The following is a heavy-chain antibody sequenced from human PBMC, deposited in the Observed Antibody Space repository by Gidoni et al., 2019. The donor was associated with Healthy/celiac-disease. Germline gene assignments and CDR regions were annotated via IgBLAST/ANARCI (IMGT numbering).Heavy chain of an antibody. Sequence: QVQLVESGGGVVQPGRSLRLSCAASGFTFSSYAMHWVRQAPGKGLEWVAVISYDGSNKYYADSVNGRFTISRDNSKNTLYLQMNSLRAEDTAVYYCAKGKYYYDSSGYRAVYFDYWGQGTLVTVSS. CDR2: ISYDGSNK. D-gene: IGHD3-22*01. V-gene: IGHV3-30*18. J-gene: IGHJ4*02. CDR3: AKGKYYYDSSGYRAVYFDY. CDR1: GFTFSSYA.